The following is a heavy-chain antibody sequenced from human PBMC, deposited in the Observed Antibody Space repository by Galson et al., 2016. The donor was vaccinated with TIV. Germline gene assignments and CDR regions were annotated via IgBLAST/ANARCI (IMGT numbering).Heavy chain of an antibody. J-gene: IGHJ4*02. CDR2: VHWDDAE. CDR3: ARRRAYYGELATHHYFDY. D-gene: IGHD2-21*01. Sequence: PALVKPTQTLTLTCSFSGFSLSTSGVGVGWFRQPPGKALEWLAFVHWDDAERYSPSLQSRLTITKDTSKNQVVLTLINMDPPDTATYYCARRRAYYGELATHHYFDYWGQGTLVAVSS. V-gene: IGHV2-5*02. CDR1: GFSLSTSGVG.